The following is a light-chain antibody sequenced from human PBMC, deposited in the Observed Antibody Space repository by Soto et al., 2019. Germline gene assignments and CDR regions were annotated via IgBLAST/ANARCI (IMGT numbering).Light chain of an antibody. J-gene: IGKJ3*01. Sequence: DIQMTQSPSSLSASVGDRVTITCQASQDIRNYLNWYQQKPGKAPKLLIYDASNLETGDPSRFSGSGTETDFTFPISNLQPEDIATYYCQQYDNLPFTFGPGTKVDIK. V-gene: IGKV1-33*01. CDR3: QQYDNLPFT. CDR1: QDIRNY. CDR2: DAS.